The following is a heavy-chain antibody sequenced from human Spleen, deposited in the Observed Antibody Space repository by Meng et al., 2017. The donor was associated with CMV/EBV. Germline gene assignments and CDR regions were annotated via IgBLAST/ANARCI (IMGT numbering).Heavy chain of an antibody. Sequence: GSLRLSCTVSCGSVSSGSYYWSWIRQPPGKGLEWIGYIYYSGSTNYNPSLKSRVTISVDTSKNQFSLKLSSVTAADTAVYYCARSGNPGGGAPFDYWGQGTLVTVSS. V-gene: IGHV4-61*01. J-gene: IGHJ4*02. CDR3: ARSGNPGGGAPFDY. CDR1: CGSVSSGSYY. CDR2: IYYSGST. D-gene: IGHD3-16*01.